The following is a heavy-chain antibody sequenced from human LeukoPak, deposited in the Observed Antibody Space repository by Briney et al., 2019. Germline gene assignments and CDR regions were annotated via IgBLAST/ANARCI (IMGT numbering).Heavy chain of an antibody. J-gene: IGHJ3*02. D-gene: IGHD3-22*01. CDR2: IYHSAST. V-gene: IGHV4-38-2*01. Sequence: IVSIYHSASTYYNPSLKRRVPISVDTSKTQFSLKLSSVTAADTAVYYCASKVTTDAFDIWGQGTMVTVSS. CDR3: ASKVTTDAFDI.